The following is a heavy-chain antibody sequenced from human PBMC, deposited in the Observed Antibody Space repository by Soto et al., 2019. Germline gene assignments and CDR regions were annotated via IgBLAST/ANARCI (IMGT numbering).Heavy chain of an antibody. CDR2: FIPVVGMA. CDR1: GGTLSSFA. CDR3: ATGHDYYFYYGMDG. J-gene: IGHJ6*02. D-gene: IGHD1-1*01. Sequence: QVQLVQSGSEVKKPGSSVKVSCKTSGGTLSSFAISWVRQAPGQGLEWVGTFIPVVGMAKYGQNFQGRVTINADQSTKTLLMELRSLRYEDTAMYYCATGHDYYFYYGMDGWGQGTTVTVSS. V-gene: IGHV1-69*04.